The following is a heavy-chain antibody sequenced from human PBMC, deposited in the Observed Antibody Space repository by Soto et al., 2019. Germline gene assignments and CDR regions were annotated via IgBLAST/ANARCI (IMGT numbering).Heavy chain of an antibody. CDR2: INAGNGNT. CDR1: GYTFTSYA. CDR3: ARGGEPIDY. V-gene: IGHV1-3*05. Sequence: QVQLVQSGAEEKKPGASVKVSCKASGYTFTSYAMHWVRQAPGQRLEWMGWINAGNGNTKYSQKFQGRVTITRDTSASTADMELSSLRSEATAVYYFARGGEPIDYWGQGALVTVSS. J-gene: IGHJ4*02. D-gene: IGHD2-21*01.